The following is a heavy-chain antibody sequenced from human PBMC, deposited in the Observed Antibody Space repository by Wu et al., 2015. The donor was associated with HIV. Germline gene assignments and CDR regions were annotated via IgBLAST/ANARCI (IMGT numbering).Heavy chain of an antibody. CDR3: ARGRHYYDSSGYHNWFDP. CDR2: IIPIFGTA. J-gene: IGHJ5*02. V-gene: IGHV1-69*12. CDR1: GGTFSSYA. Sequence: QVQLVQSGAEVKKPGSSVKVSCKASGGTFSSYAISWVRQAPGQGLEWMGGIIPIFGTANYAQKFQGRVTITADESTSTAYMELSSLRSEDTAVYYCARGRHYYDSSGYHNWFDPWGQGTLVTVSS. D-gene: IGHD3-22*01.